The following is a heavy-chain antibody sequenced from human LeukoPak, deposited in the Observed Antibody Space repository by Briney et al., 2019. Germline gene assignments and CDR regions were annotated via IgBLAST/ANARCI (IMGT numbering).Heavy chain of an antibody. J-gene: IGHJ4*02. V-gene: IGHV3-23*01. D-gene: IGHD5-12*01. Sequence: PGGSLRLSCAASGFTFSSYAMSWVRQAPGKGLEWVSVISGSGGRTYYADSVKGRFTISRDNSKNTLYVQMNSLRAEDTAVYYCAKDLLAATIGYYFDYWGQGTLVTVSS. CDR3: AKDLLAATIGYYFDY. CDR1: GFTFSSYA. CDR2: ISGSGGRT.